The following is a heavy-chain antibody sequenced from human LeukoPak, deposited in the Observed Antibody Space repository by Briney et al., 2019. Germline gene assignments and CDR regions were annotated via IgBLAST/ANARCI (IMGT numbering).Heavy chain of an antibody. D-gene: IGHD3-10*01. CDR3: AREVYGSGRRVDY. CDR1: GGSISSYY. Sequence: SETLSLTCSVSGGSISSYYWSWIRQPPGKGLEWIGYIYYSGSTNYNPSLKSRVTISVDTSKNQFSLKLSSVTAADTAVYYCAREVYGSGRRVDYWGQGTLVTVSS. J-gene: IGHJ4*02. CDR2: IYYSGST. V-gene: IGHV4-59*01.